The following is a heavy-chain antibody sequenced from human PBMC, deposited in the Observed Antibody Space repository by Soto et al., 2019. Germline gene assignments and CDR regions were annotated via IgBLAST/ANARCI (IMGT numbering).Heavy chain of an antibody. CDR3: ARVNIDYMEGYWFDP. V-gene: IGHV4-59*01. CDR1: GGSISSYY. J-gene: IGHJ5*02. CDR2: IYYSGST. D-gene: IGHD4-4*01. Sequence: SETLSLTCTVSGGSISSYYWSWIRQPPGKGLEWIGYIYYSGSTNYNPSLKSRVTISVDTSKNQFSLKLSSVTAADTAVYYCARVNIDYMEGYWFDPWGQGTLVTVSS.